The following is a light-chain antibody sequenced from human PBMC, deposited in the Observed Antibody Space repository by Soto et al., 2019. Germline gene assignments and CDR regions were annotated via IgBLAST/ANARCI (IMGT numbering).Light chain of an antibody. CDR2: KAS. V-gene: IGKV2-30*01. CDR1: RSLVFRDGSAY. CDR3: LQGTHWPYT. Sequence: DVVMTQSPLALSVTLGQPASISCRSTRSLVFRDGSAYLNWFHQRPGQSPRRLIYKASNRDSGVPDRFSGSGSGTDFTLMISRVEAEDVGVYYCLQGTHWPYTFGQGTKLEIK. J-gene: IGKJ2*01.